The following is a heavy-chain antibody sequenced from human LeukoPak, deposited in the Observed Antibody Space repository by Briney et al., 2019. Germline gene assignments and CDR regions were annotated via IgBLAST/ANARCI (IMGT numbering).Heavy chain of an antibody. J-gene: IGHJ5*02. Sequence: SETLSLTCTASGGSISSYYWSWIRQPAGKGLEWIGRIYTSGSTNYNPSLKSRVTMSVDTSKNQFSLKLSSVTAADTAVYYCARESQGYDILTGYRHNWFDPWGQGTLVTVSS. V-gene: IGHV4-4*07. CDR1: GGSISSYY. D-gene: IGHD3-9*01. CDR3: ARESQGYDILTGYRHNWFDP. CDR2: IYTSGST.